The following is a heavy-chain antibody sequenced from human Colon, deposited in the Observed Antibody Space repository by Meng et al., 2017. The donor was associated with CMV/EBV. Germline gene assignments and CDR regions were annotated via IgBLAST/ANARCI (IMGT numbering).Heavy chain of an antibody. CDR2: IYHSGTT. D-gene: IGHD5-24*01. Sequence: GSLRLSCTVSGGSITSSFWSWIRQPPGKGLEWIGYIYHSGTTNYNPSLKSRVTMSLDTSQNQFSLRLTSVTAADTAVYYCARVGEDGYNLRLYYFDYWGQGTLVTVSS. J-gene: IGHJ4*02. CDR3: ARVGEDGYNLRLYYFDY. CDR1: GGSITSSF. V-gene: IGHV4-59*01.